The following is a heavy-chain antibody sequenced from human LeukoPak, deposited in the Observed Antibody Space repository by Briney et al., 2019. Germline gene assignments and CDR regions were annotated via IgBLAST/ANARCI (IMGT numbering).Heavy chain of an antibody. V-gene: IGHV1-69*13. D-gene: IGHD1-1*01. J-gene: IGHJ5*02. CDR3: ARLATGTTGVWFDP. CDR2: IIPIFGTA. Sequence: ASVKVSCKASGGTFSSYAISWVRQAPGQGLEWMGGIIPIFGTANYAQKFQGRVTITADESTSTAYMELRSLRSDDTAVYYCARLATGTTGVWFDPWGQGTLVTVSS. CDR1: GGTFSSYA.